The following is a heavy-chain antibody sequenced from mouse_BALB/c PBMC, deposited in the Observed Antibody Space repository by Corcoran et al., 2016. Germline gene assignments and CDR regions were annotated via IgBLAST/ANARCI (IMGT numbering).Heavy chain of an antibody. CDR2: IDPANGNT. D-gene: IGHD2-1*01. CDR1: GLNIKDTY. Sequence: VQLQRSGAVLVKPGAPVKLSCTASGLNIKDTYRHWVMQSPEQGLEWIGRIDPANGNTKYDPKLQGKATMTADTSSNTVYLQLSSLTSEATAVYYCGRSREGNYVVYWGQGTTLTVSS. CDR3: GRSREGNYVVY. V-gene: IGHV14-3*02. J-gene: IGHJ2*01.